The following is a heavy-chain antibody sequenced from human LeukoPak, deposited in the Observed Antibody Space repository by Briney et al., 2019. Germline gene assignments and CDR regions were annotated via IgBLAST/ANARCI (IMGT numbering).Heavy chain of an antibody. CDR3: ARSYCGGDCYSP. Sequence: SETLSLTCAVSGYSISSGYYWGWIRQPPGKGLEWIGSIYHSGSTYYNPSLKSRVTMSVDTSKNQFSLKLSSVTAADTAVYYCARSYCGGDCYSPWSQGTLVTVSS. CDR2: IYHSGST. D-gene: IGHD2-21*02. CDR1: GYSISSGYY. J-gene: IGHJ5*02. V-gene: IGHV4-38-2*01.